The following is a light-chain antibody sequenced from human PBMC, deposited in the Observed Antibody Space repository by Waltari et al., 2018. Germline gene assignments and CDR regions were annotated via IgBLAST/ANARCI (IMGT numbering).Light chain of an antibody. CDR2: KNN. J-gene: IGLJ3*02. Sequence: QSVLTQPPSASGTPGQRVTISCSGSRPNIVSKTANWYQQSPGTAPKVLIYKNNQRPSGVPDRFSGSKSGTSGSLAISGLQSEDEADYYCATWDDSLAAWVFGGGTKLTVL. CDR1: RPNIVSKT. CDR3: ATWDDSLAAWV. V-gene: IGLV1-44*01.